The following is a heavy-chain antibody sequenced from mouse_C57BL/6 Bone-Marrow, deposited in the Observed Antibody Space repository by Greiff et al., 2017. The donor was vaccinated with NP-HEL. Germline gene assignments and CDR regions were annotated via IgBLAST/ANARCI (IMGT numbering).Heavy chain of an antibody. CDR1: GYTFTSYW. CDR3: ARSATMGVYSNYPDV. V-gene: IGHV1-59*01. CDR2: IDPSDSYT. J-gene: IGHJ1*03. Sequence: VQLQQPGAELVRPGTSVKLSCKASGYTFTSYWMHWVKQRPGQGLEWIGVIDPSDSYTNYNQKFKGKATLTVDTSSSTAYMQLSSLTSEDSAVYYCARSATMGVYSNYPDVWGTGTTVTVSS. D-gene: IGHD2-5*01.